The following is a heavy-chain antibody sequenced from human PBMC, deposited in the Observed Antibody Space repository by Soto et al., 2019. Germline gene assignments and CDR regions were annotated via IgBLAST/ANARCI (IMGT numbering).Heavy chain of an antibody. CDR2: INAANGDT. J-gene: IGHJ5*02. CDR3: VRRHVSATGIDWFDP. D-gene: IGHD6-13*01. CDR1: GYTFTSHG. Sequence: ASVKVSCKASGYTFTSHGIHWVRQAPGQRLEWMGWINAANGDTKYSPKFQGRVTITRDTSASTAYMELSSLRSEDTAVYYCVRRHVSATGIDWFDPWGQGTLATVSS. V-gene: IGHV1-3*01.